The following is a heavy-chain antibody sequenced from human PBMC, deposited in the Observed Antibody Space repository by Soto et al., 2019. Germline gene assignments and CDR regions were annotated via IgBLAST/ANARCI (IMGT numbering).Heavy chain of an antibody. J-gene: IGHJ6*02. V-gene: IGHV4-59*12. CDR3: ARNHRYYGMDV. Sequence: QVQLQESGPGLVKPSETLSLTCTVSGGSISTYYWNWIRQPPGKGLEWIGYISYSGCANYNPSLNSRVTISVDTSKNQFSLKLSSVTAADTAVYYCARNHRYYGMDVWGQGTTVTVSS. CDR2: ISYSGCA. CDR1: GGSISTYY.